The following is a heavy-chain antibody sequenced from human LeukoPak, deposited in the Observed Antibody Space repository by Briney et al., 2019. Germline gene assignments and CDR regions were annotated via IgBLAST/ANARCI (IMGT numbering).Heavy chain of an antibody. CDR2: INHSGST. J-gene: IGHJ5*02. D-gene: IGHD2-2*01. CDR3: ATLYCSSTSCSNNWFDP. CDR1: GGSFSGYY. Sequence: SETLALTCAVYGGSFSGYYWSWIRQPPGKGLEWIGEINHSGSTNYNPSLKSRVTISVDTSKNQFSLKLSSVTAADTAVYYCATLYCSSTSCSNNWFDPWGQGTLVTVSS. V-gene: IGHV4-34*01.